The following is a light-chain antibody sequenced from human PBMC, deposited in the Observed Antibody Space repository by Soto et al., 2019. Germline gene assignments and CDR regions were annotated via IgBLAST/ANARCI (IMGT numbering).Light chain of an antibody. J-gene: IGLJ2*01. CDR3: AAWDYSLSGVV. CDR1: SSNIGSNY. Sequence: QSVLTQPPSASGTPGQRVTISCSGSSSNIGSNYVYWYQQLTGTAPKLLIYRNNQPPSGVPDRFSVSKSGTSASLAISGLRSEDEADYYCAAWDYSLSGVVFGGGTKLTVL. V-gene: IGLV1-47*01. CDR2: RNN.